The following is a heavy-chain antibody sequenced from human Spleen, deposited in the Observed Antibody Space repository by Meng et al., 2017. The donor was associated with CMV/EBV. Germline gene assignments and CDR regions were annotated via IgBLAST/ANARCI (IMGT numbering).Heavy chain of an antibody. D-gene: IGHD5-12*01. Sequence: HLVVSGAVVERPGVTVSASVNASGATLSSYALSWVRQAPGQGLGWMGAIVPIFGTANCEQKFQGRVTIPADVSTRTAYMELSSMRSEDTAVDYCASGYRPIGYSGYDYDGRYFDYWGQGTLVTVSS. V-gene: IGHV1-69*01. CDR3: ASGYRPIGYSGYDYDGRYFDY. CDR2: IVPIFGTA. CDR1: GATLSSYA. J-gene: IGHJ4*02.